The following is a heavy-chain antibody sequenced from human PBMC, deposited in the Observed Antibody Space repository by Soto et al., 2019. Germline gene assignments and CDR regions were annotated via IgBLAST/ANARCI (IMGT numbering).Heavy chain of an antibody. J-gene: IGHJ4*02. D-gene: IGHD3-10*01. CDR2: IYYSGST. CDR3: ARPTYGSGSYSYDY. V-gene: IGHV4-39*01. CDR1: GGSISSSGYY. Sequence: PSETLSLTCTVSGGSISSSGYYWGWIRQPPGKGLEWIGSIYYSGSTYYNPSLKSRVTISVDTSKNQFSLKLSSVTAADTAVYYCARPTYGSGSYSYDYWGQGTLVKVSS.